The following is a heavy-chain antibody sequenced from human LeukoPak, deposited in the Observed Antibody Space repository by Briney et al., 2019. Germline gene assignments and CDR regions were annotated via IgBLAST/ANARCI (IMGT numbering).Heavy chain of an antibody. CDR2: ISWDGGST. CDR1: GFTFDDYT. J-gene: IGHJ3*02. D-gene: IGHD1-26*01. CDR3: AKGSKVEATNNDAFDI. Sequence: GGSLRLSCAASGFTFDDYTMHWVRQAPGKGLEWVSLISWDGGSTYYADSVKGRFTISRDNSKNSLYLQMNSLRTEDTALYYCAKGSKVEATNNDAFDIWGQGTMVTVSS. V-gene: IGHV3-43*01.